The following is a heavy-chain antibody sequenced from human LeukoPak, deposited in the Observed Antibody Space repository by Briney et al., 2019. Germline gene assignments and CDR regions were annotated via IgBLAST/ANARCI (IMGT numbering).Heavy chain of an antibody. J-gene: IGHJ6*01. V-gene: IGHV1-2*02. CDR2: INPNSGGV. CDR1: GFTFVAYY. D-gene: IGHD3-10*01. CDR3: AAGVYPGSGSYRYHYGMDV. Sequence: ASVKVSCKASGFTFVAYYIHWVRQAPGQGLEWMGWINPNSGGVNYLQKFQGRVTMTRDTSISTAYMELSRLRSDDTAVYYCAAGVYPGSGSYRYHYGMDVWGQGTTVTVSS.